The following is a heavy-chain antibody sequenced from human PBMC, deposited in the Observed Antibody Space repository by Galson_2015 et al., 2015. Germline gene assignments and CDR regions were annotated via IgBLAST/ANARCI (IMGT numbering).Heavy chain of an antibody. CDR3: AKPLYPGIVVAPLIY. J-gene: IGHJ4*02. Sequence: SLRLSCAASGFTFSSYALSWVRQAPGKGLDWVSAISGSGGSTYYADSVKGRFTISRDNSKNTLYLQMNSLRAEDTAVYYCAKPLYPGIVVAPLIYWGQGTLVTVSS. CDR1: GFTFSSYA. D-gene: IGHD2-2*01. V-gene: IGHV3-23*01. CDR2: ISGSGGST.